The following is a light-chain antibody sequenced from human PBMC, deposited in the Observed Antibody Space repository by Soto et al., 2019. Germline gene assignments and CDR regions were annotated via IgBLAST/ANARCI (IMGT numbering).Light chain of an antibody. CDR1: SPNIGSNT. CDR3: AAWDDSLNGWV. J-gene: IGLJ3*02. CDR2: SNN. V-gene: IGLV1-44*01. Sequence: QSVLTQPPSASGTPGQRVTISCSGSSPNIGSNTVNWYQQLPGTAPKLLIYSNNQRPSGVPDRFSGSKSGTSASLAISGLQYEDEADYYCAAWDDSLNGWVFGGGTKLPVL.